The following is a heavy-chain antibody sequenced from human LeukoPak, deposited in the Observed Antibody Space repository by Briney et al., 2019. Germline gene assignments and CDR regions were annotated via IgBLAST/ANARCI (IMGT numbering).Heavy chain of an antibody. J-gene: IGHJ3*02. Sequence: PGGSLRLSCAASGFTFSNAWMSWVRQAPGKGLECVGRIKSKTDGGTTDYAAPVKGRFIISRDDSKNTLHLQMNSLETEDTAVYYCTTDYYGSGSYPDAFDIWGRGTMVTVSS. CDR2: IKSKTDGGTT. CDR1: GFTFSNAW. D-gene: IGHD3-10*01. CDR3: TTDYYGSGSYPDAFDI. V-gene: IGHV3-15*01.